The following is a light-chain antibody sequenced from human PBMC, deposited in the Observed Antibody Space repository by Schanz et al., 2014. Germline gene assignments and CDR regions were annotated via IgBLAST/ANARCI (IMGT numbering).Light chain of an antibody. J-gene: IGLJ3*02. Sequence: QSVLTQPPSVSAAPGQKVTISCSGSSSNIGDNYVSWYQQLPGTAPTLLIYDNNKRPSGIPDRFSGSKSGTSATLVITGLQTGDEADYFCGSWDNSLSAGLWVFGGGTKLTVL. CDR2: DNN. CDR3: GSWDNSLSAGLWV. V-gene: IGLV1-51*01. CDR1: SSNIGDNY.